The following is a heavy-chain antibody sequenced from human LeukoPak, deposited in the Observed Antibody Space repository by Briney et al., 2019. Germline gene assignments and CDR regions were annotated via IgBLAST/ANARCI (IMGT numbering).Heavy chain of an antibody. CDR1: GGLISISTYY. Sequence: SETLSLTCTVSGGLISISTYYWGWIRQPPGKGLEWIGSIYYSGTTHYNPSLKSRVTISVDTSKNQFSLKLSSVTAADTAVYYCARSTYCSGGSCSHNWFDPWGQGTLVTVSS. D-gene: IGHD2-15*01. V-gene: IGHV4-39*07. CDR2: IYYSGTT. CDR3: ARSTYCSGGSCSHNWFDP. J-gene: IGHJ5*02.